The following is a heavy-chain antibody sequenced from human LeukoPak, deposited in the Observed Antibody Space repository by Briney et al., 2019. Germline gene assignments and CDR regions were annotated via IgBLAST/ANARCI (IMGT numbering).Heavy chain of an antibody. D-gene: IGHD2-15*01. V-gene: IGHV3-48*04. J-gene: IGHJ1*01. Sequence: PGGSLRLSCAASGFTFSSYSMNWVRQAPGKGLEWVSYISSGSSTIYYADSLKGRFTISRDNAKNSLYLQMNSLRAEDTAVYYCARRTPGYCSGGSCYGFQHWGQGTRVTVSS. CDR1: GFTFSSYS. CDR3: ARRTPGYCSGGSCYGFQH. CDR2: ISSGSSTI.